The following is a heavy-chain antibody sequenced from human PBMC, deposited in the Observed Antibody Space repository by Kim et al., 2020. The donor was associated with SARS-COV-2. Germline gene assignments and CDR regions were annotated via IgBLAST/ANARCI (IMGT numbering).Heavy chain of an antibody. Sequence: GGSLRLSCTASGFTFNNYAMTWVRQAPGKGLEWVSSISGTGSTIFYADSVKGRFTISRDNSKNTLYLQMNSLRAEDTAVYFCGSRPAGFYFFDYWGQGTLVTVSS. V-gene: IGHV3-23*01. CDR2: ISGTGSTI. CDR1: GFTFNNYA. D-gene: IGHD3-10*01. J-gene: IGHJ4*02. CDR3: GSRPAGFYFFDY.